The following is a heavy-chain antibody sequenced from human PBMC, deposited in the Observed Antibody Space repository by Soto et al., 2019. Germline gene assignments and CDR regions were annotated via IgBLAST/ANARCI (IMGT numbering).Heavy chain of an antibody. D-gene: IGHD6-19*01. CDR2: ISWNSGSI. J-gene: IGHJ4*02. Sequence: EVQLVESGGGLVQPGRSLRLSCAASGFTFDDYAMHWVRQAPGKGLEWVSGISWNSGSIGYADSVKGRFTISRDNAKNSLYLQMNSLRAEDTALYYCAKRNSAVAGTTFDYWGQGTLVTVSS. CDR3: AKRNSAVAGTTFDY. CDR1: GFTFDDYA. V-gene: IGHV3-9*01.